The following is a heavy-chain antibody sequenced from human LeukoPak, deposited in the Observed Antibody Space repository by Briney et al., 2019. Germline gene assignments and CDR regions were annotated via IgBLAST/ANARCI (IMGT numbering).Heavy chain of an antibody. Sequence: PGGSLRLSCAASGFTFSNAWMSWVRQPPGKGLEWIGEINHSGSTNYNPSLKSRVTISVDTSKNQFSLKLSSVTAADTAVYYCARGPGGGSYSDAFDIWGQGTMVTVSS. CDR3: ARGPGGGSYSDAFDI. CDR2: INHSGST. J-gene: IGHJ3*02. CDR1: GFTFSNAW. D-gene: IGHD1-26*01. V-gene: IGHV4-34*01.